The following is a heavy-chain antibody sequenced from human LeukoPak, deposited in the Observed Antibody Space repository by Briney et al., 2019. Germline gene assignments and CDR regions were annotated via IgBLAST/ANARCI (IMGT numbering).Heavy chain of an antibody. CDR2: INPDGRSI. D-gene: IGHD2-2*01. CDR3: ARDFMYNTNCPGC. J-gene: IGHJ4*02. CDR1: GLTFSNSW. V-gene: IGHV3-74*01. Sequence: LTGGSLRLSCAASGLTFSNSWMHWVRQAPGKGLVWVSRINPDGRSINYADSVKGRFTISRDNAKKTLYLQMNSLRAEDTAVYYCARDFMYNTNCPGCWGQGTLVTVTS.